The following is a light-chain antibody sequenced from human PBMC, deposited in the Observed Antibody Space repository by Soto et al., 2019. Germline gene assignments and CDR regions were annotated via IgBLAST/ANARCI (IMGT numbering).Light chain of an antibody. CDR2: AAS. CDR3: QQSYSTPPDT. Sequence: DIQMTQSPSSLSASVGDRVTISCRASHYISTNLNWYQKKPGKAPKLLIHAASSLHSGVPSRFSGSGSGTDFTLTIDSLQTEDFATYYCQQSYSTPPDTFGQGTKLEIQ. V-gene: IGKV1-39*01. CDR1: HYISTN. J-gene: IGKJ2*01.